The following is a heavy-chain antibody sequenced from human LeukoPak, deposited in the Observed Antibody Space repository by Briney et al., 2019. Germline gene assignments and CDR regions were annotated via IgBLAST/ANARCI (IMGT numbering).Heavy chain of an antibody. Sequence: GGSLRLSRAASGFTFSDYWMHWVRQAPGKGLVWVSRINSGGSSRTYADSVKGRFTISRDNAKNTLYLQMNSLRVEDTAVYYCARDLTWGDYRGRHKGYWGQGTLVTVSS. V-gene: IGHV3-74*01. CDR3: ARDLTWGDYRGRHKGY. D-gene: IGHD4-17*01. CDR1: GFTFSDYW. J-gene: IGHJ4*02. CDR2: INSGGSSR.